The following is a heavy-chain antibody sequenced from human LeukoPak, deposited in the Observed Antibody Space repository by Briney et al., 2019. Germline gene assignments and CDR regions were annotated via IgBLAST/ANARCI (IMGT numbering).Heavy chain of an antibody. CDR1: GFTLSDYG. J-gene: IGHJ4*02. CDR3: ARVRQPSLRNYFDL. CDR2: ISFGSNTI. Sequence: GGSLRLSCVVSGFTLSDYGIHWVRQGPGKGLEWISYISFGSNTIYYADSVKGRLTISRDNAKNSLFLQMNGLRAEDTAIYYCARVRQPSLRNYFDLWGQGTLVTVSS. D-gene: IGHD6-13*01. V-gene: IGHV3-48*01.